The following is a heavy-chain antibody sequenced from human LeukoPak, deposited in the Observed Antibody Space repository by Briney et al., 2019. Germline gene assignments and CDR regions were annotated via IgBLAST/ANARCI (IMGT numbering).Heavy chain of an antibody. V-gene: IGHV4-34*01. Sequence: SETLSLTCAVYGGSFSGYYWSWIRQPPGKGLEWIGEINHSGSTNYNPSLKSRVTISVDTSKNQFSLKLSSVTAADTAVHYCARGHTYGSGSYLWPEWFDPWGQGTLVTVSS. J-gene: IGHJ5*02. CDR3: ARGHTYGSGSYLWPEWFDP. D-gene: IGHD3-10*01. CDR2: INHSGST. CDR1: GGSFSGYY.